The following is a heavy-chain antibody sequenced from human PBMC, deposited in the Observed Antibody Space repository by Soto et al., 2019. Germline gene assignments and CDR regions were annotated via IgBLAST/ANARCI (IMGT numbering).Heavy chain of an antibody. CDR2: IYYSGST. CDR3: ARVSCGSGPHVDY. V-gene: IGHV4-31*03. J-gene: IGHJ4*02. Sequence: QVQLQESGPGLVKPSQTLSLTCTVSGGSISSGGYYWSWIRQHPGKGLEWIGYIYYSGSTYYNPSLTSRVTISVDTSKNQFSLKLSSVTAADTAGYYCARVSCGSGPHVDYWGQGTLVTVSS. D-gene: IGHD3-10*01. CDR1: GGSISSGGYY.